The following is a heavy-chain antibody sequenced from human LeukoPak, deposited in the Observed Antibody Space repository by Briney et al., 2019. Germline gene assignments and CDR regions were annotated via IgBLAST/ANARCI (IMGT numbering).Heavy chain of an antibody. D-gene: IGHD6-19*01. J-gene: IGHJ4*02. CDR1: GGSISSGSYY. Sequence: PSETLSLTCTVSGGSISSGSYYWSWIRQPAGKGLEWIGRIYTSGSTNYNPSLKSRVTISVDTSKNQFSLKLSSVTAADTAVYYCARDSRVAVAGDYWGQGTLVTVSS. V-gene: IGHV4-61*02. CDR2: IYTSGST. CDR3: ARDSRVAVAGDY.